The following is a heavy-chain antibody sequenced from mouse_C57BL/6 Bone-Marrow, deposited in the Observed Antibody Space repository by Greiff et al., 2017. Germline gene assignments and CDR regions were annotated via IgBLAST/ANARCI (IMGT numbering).Heavy chain of an antibody. CDR2: IYPGSGST. CDR1: GYTFTSYW. J-gene: IGHJ3*01. V-gene: IGHV1-55*01. D-gene: IGHD1-1*01. Sequence: QVQLQQPGAELVKPGASVKMSCKASGYTFTSYWITWVKQRPGQGLEWIGDIYPGSGSTNYNEKFKSKATLTLDTSSSTAYMQLSSLTSEDSAVYYCANTYYYGSSPAWFAYWGQGTLVTVSA. CDR3: ANTYYYGSSPAWFAY.